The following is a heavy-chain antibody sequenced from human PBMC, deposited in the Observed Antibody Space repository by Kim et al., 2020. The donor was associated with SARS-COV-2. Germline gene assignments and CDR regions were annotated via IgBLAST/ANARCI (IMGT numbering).Heavy chain of an antibody. V-gene: IGHV4-39*01. CDR3: ARVATQGYDAFNV. Sequence: SETLSLTCTVSGGSIMTTAHYWGWIRQPPGKGLEWIGSIYYTGSTYYNPSLNSGVTISIDTSNNQFSLKLTSVTSANTAVFYCARVATQGYDAFNVWGQG. CDR1: GGSIMTTAHY. D-gene: IGHD5-12*01. CDR2: IYYTGST. J-gene: IGHJ3*01.